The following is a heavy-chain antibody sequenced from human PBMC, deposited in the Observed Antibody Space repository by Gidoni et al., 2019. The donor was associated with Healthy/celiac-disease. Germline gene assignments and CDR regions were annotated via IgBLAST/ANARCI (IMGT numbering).Heavy chain of an antibody. Sequence: QVQLVQSGSEVKKPGASVKVSCKASGYTFTSYYMHWVRQAPGQGLECMGIINPSGGSTSYAQKFQGRVTMTRDTSTSTVYMELSSLRSEDTAVYYCAREIAVAGFDYWGQGTLVTVSS. V-gene: IGHV1-46*01. J-gene: IGHJ4*02. CDR2: INPSGGST. D-gene: IGHD6-19*01. CDR1: GYTFTSYY. CDR3: AREIAVAGFDY.